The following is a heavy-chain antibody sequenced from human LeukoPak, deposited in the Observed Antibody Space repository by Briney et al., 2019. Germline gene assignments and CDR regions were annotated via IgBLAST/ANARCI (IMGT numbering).Heavy chain of an antibody. Sequence: GSLRLSCAASGFTANSNYMIWVRQAPAKGLEWVSVIYSGGTTYYADSVKGRFTISRDNSKNTLYLQMGSLRAEDTAAYYCATVASGGHYHYMDVWGRGTTVTVSS. CDR1: GFTANSNY. J-gene: IGHJ6*03. CDR3: ATVASGGHYHYMDV. CDR2: IYSGGTT. V-gene: IGHV3-66*02. D-gene: IGHD6-19*01.